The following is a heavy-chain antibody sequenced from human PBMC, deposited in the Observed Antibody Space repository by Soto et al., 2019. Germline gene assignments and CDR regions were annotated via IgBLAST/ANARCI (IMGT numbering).Heavy chain of an antibody. Sequence: PSETLSLTCTVSGGSVSSGSYYWSWIRQPPGKGLEWIGYIYYSGSTNYNPPLKSRVTISVDTSKNQFSLKLSSVTAADTAVYYCARDLARAARYNWFDPWGQGTLVTV. CDR3: ARDLARAARYNWFDP. CDR1: GGSVSSGSYY. J-gene: IGHJ5*02. D-gene: IGHD6-6*01. CDR2: IYYSGST. V-gene: IGHV4-61*01.